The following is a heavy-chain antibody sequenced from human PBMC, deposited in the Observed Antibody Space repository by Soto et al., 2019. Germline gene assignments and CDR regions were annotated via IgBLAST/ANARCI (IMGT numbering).Heavy chain of an antibody. J-gene: IGHJ6*02. CDR1: GYTFTSYD. D-gene: IGHD1-1*01. CDR3: AGERTGTTSMDV. Sequence: QVQLVQSGAEVKKPGASVKVSCKASGYTFTSYDINWVRQATGQGLEWMGWMNPNSGNTGYAQKFQGRVTMTRNTSIRTAYMELSSLGSEDTAVYYCAGERTGTTSMDVWGQGTTVTVSS. CDR2: MNPNSGNT. V-gene: IGHV1-8*01.